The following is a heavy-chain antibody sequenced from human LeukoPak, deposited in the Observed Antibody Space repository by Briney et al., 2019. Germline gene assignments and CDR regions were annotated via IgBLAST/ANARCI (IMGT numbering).Heavy chain of an antibody. V-gene: IGHV3-7*01. CDR3: ASPVVVVPAADPDAFDI. CDR1: GFTFSSYW. CDR2: IKQDGSEK. Sequence: GGSLRLSCAASGFTFSSYWMSWVRQAPGKGLEWVANIKQDGSEKYYVDSVKGRFTISRDNAKNSLYLQMNSLRAEDTAVYYCASPVVVVPAADPDAFDIWGQGTMVTVSS. J-gene: IGHJ3*02. D-gene: IGHD2-2*01.